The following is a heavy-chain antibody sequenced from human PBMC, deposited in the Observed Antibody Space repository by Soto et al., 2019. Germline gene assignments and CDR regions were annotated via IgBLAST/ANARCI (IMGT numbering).Heavy chain of an antibody. Sequence: QVQLQESGTGLVKPSDTLSLTCTVSGGSISSYYWRWIRQPPGKGLEWIGYIYYSGSTNYNPSLKSRVTITVDPSTIQFALKLSYVTAADTAVYYCARVRDYGDYVIWFDPWGQGTMVTVSS. CDR1: GGSISSYY. CDR2: IYYSGST. J-gene: IGHJ5*02. D-gene: IGHD4-17*01. CDR3: ARVRDYGDYVIWFDP. V-gene: IGHV4-59*07.